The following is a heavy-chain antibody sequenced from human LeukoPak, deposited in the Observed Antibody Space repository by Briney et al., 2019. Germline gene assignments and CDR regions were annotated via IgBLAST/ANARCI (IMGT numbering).Heavy chain of an antibody. Sequence: ASVKVSCKASGGSLSDYTISWVRQAPGQGLEWMRGIIPMLGTAKYAQNFQGRVTITTDDSSSTVYMELSSLRFEDTASYFCARDGLLTRTGMDVWGKGTTVTVSS. D-gene: IGHD3/OR15-3a*01. V-gene: IGHV1-69*16. CDR1: GGSLSDYT. CDR3: ARDGLLTRTGMDV. CDR2: IIPMLGTA. J-gene: IGHJ6*03.